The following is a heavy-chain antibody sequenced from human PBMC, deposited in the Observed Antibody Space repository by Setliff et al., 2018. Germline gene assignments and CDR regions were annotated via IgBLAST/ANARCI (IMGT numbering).Heavy chain of an antibody. V-gene: IGHV4-61*09. D-gene: IGHD4-4*01. J-gene: IGHJ6*03. CDR3: ARVDYSPINYYYYYMDV. CDR1: GGSISNDYYY. Sequence: SETLSLTCTVSGGSISNDYYYWSWIRQPAGKGLEWIGHIYTSGSTNYNPSLKSRVTISVDTSKNQFSLKLSSVTAADTAVYYCARVDYSPINYYYYYMDVWGKGTTVTVSS. CDR2: IYTSGST.